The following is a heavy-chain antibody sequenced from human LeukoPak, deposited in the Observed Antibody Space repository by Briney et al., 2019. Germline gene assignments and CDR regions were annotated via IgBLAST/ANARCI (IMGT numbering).Heavy chain of an antibody. J-gene: IGHJ4*02. CDR1: GFSFSNYW. V-gene: IGHV3-7*01. Sequence: PGGSLRLSCAASGFSFSNYWMSWVRQAPGQGLEWVANIKLDGSEMYYVDSVKGRFTISRDNAKNSLYLQVNSLRAEDTAVYYCAKNRGSGSYCDSWGQGTLVTVSS. CDR2: IKLDGSEM. CDR3: AKNRGSGSYCDS. D-gene: IGHD3-10*01.